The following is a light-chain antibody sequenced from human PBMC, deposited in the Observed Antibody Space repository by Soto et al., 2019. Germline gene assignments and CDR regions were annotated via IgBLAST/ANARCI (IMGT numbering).Light chain of an antibody. CDR1: QSVNSY. J-gene: IGKJ4*01. CDR3: QQRSNWPLT. Sequence: EIVLTQSPATLSLSPGERATLSCRASQSVNSYLAWYQQKPGQAPRLLIYDTSSRATGIPAKFSGSGSGTDFTLTISRLEPEDFAVYYCQQRSNWPLTFGGGTKVDIK. CDR2: DTS. V-gene: IGKV3-11*01.